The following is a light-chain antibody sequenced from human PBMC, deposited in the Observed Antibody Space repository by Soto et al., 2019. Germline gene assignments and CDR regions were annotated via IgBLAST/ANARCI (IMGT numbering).Light chain of an antibody. CDR1: QGISGA. CDR2: DAS. V-gene: IGKV1D-13*01. J-gene: IGKJ4*01. CDR3: QHFYNYPLT. Sequence: AIQLTQSPSSLSASVGDRVTITCRASQGISGALAWYQQKPGKAPKVLIYDASTLESGVPSRLSGSGFGTEFTLIISSLQPEDFATYYCQHFYNYPLTFGGGTKVEIK.